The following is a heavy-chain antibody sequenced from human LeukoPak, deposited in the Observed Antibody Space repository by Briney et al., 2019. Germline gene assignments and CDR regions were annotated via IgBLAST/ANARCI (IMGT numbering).Heavy chain of an antibody. V-gene: IGHV7-4-1*02. CDR1: GYTFTSYA. Sequence: ASVKVSCKASGYTFTSYAMNWVRQAPGQGLEWMGWINTNTGNPTYAQGFTGRFVFSLDTSVSTAYLQISSLKAEDTAVYYCARTGYYYDSSGYFPPHDAFDIWGQGTMVTVSS. J-gene: IGHJ3*02. CDR2: INTNTGNP. D-gene: IGHD3-22*01. CDR3: ARTGYYYDSSGYFPPHDAFDI.